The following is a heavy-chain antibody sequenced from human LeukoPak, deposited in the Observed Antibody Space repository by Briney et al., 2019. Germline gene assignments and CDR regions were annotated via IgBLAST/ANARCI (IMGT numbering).Heavy chain of an antibody. D-gene: IGHD3-10*01. J-gene: IGHJ6*03. CDR1: GGSFPGYY. CDR3: ARKSREVFMVREVMVTGYFMDV. Sequence: PSETLSLTCAVEGGSFPGYYWSWIRQPPGKGLEWIGEINYTGSTNYNPSLRSRVTISGDTSKNQFSLNLGSVTAADTAVYYCARKSREVFMVREVMVTGYFMDVWDKGSTVTVSS. CDR2: INYTGST. V-gene: IGHV4-34*01.